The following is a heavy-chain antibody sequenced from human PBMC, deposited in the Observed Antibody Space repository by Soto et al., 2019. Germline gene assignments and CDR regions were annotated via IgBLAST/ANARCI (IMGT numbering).Heavy chain of an antibody. D-gene: IGHD3-22*01. V-gene: IGHV5-10-1*04. CDR3: ARHGSPGNDSSGYLPFDY. CDR1: GYSFAGYW. Sequence: GESLKISCKGSGYSFAGYWITWVRQKPGKGLEWMGRIDPSDSQTYYSPSFRGQVTISADKSISTAYLQWSSLKASDTAMYYCARHGSPGNDSSGYLPFDYWGQGTLVTVSS. J-gene: IGHJ4*02. CDR2: IDPSDSQT.